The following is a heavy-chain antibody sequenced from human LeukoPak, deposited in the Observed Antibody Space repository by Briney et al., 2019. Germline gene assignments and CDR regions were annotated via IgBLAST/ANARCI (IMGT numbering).Heavy chain of an antibody. Sequence: SETLSLTCTVSGGSISSSTYYWGWIRQPPGKGLDWIGSISYSGNIYYNPSLKSLVTISVDTSKNQFSLKLSSVTAADTAVYYCARQRRLELPDYWGQGTLVTVSS. CDR1: GGSISSSTYY. D-gene: IGHD3-16*01. V-gene: IGHV4-39*01. CDR3: ARQRRLELPDY. CDR2: ISYSGNI. J-gene: IGHJ4*02.